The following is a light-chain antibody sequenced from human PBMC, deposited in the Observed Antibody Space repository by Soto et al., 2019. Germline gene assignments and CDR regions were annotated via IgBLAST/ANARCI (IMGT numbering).Light chain of an antibody. CDR1: QGIANY. CDR3: QKYNGAPFT. J-gene: IGKJ3*01. CDR2: AAS. Sequence: GDRVTITCRASQGIANYLAWYQQKPGKVPKLLIYAASTLEPGVPSRFSGSGFGTDFTLSISSLRPEDFATYYCQKYNGAPFTFGPGTKVDIK. V-gene: IGKV1-27*01.